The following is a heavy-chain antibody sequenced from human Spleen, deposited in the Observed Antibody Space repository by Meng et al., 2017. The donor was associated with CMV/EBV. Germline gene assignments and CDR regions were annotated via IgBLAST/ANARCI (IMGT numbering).Heavy chain of an antibody. CDR3: ARKLRYYDSSGYQTSYYYYGMDV. CDR2: INPNSGGT. V-gene: IGHV1-2*02. CDR1: GYTFTGYY. Sequence: ASVKVSCKASGYTFTGYYIHWVRQAPGQGLEWMGWINPNSGGTNYAQKFQGRVTLTRDTSISTVYMELSRLRSEDTAVYYCARKLRYYDSSGYQTSYYYYGMDVWGQGTTVTVSS. D-gene: IGHD3-22*01. J-gene: IGHJ6*02.